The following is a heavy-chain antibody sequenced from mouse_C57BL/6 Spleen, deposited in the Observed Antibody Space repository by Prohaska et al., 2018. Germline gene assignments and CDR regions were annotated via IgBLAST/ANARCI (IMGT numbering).Heavy chain of an antibody. J-gene: IGHJ2*01. V-gene: IGHV1-22*01. D-gene: IGHD1-1*01. CDR3: ARDPPITTVVAPGFDY. CDR2: INPNNGGT. Sequence: HGKSLEWIGYINPNNGGTSYNQKFKGKATLTVNKSSSTAYMELRSLTSEDSAVYYFARDPPITTVVAPGFDYWGQGTTLTVSS.